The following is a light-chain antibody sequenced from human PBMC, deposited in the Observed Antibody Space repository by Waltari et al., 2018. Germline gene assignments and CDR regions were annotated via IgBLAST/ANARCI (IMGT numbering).Light chain of an antibody. V-gene: IGKV1-5*03. CDR1: ENVSKW. J-gene: IGKJ2*01. CDR3: QQSYTYSET. CDR2: KAS. Sequence: DIQMTPSPSPLSASVGDRVTLTCRASENVSKWLAWYQQKPGKAPKLLIYKASTLRSGVPSRFSGSGSDTEFSLTISSLQPDDFATYYCQQSYTYSETFGQGTKLEIK.